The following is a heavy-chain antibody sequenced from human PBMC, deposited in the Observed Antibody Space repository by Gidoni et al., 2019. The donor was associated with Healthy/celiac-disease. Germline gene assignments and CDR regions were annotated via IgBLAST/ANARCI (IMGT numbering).Heavy chain of an antibody. CDR2: ISSNGGST. CDR3: ARDPLQVAAAGDYYMDV. Sequence: EVQLVESGGGLVKPGGSLRLSCAASGFTFISYGMHWVRQAPGKGLEYVSAISSNGGSTYYANSVKGRFTISRDNSKNTLYLQMGSLRAEDMAVYYCARDPLQVAAAGDYYMDVWGKGTTVTVSS. V-gene: IGHV3-64*01. J-gene: IGHJ6*03. CDR1: GFTFISYG. D-gene: IGHD2-15*01.